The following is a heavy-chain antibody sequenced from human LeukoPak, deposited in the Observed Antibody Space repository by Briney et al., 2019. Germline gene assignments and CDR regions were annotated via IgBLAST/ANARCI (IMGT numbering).Heavy chain of an antibody. CDR3: ARRHSSGWFYY. CDR2: IYRSGST. J-gene: IGHJ4*02. D-gene: IGHD6-19*01. CDR1: GYSISNGYY. V-gene: IGHV4-38-2*02. Sequence: SETLSLTCTVSGYSISNGYYWDWIRQPPGRGLEWIGNIYRSGSTSYNPSLKSRVTISVDTSKNQFSLKVNSVTAADTAVYYCARRHSSGWFYYWGQGTLVTASS.